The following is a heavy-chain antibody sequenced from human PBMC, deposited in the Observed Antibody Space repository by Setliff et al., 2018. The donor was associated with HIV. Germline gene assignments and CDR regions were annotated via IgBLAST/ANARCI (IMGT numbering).Heavy chain of an antibody. Sequence: QPGGSLRLSCSASGFNFGEYALSWVRQAPGKGLEWVAFIRTKAYSGTTEYAASVKDRFTISRDDSKSIAYLQMNSLKTEDSAVYYCSRDVLTNNYYYYGMDVWGQGTKVTV. CDR2: IRTKAYSGTT. CDR1: GFNFGEYA. CDR3: SRDVLTNNYYYYGMDV. V-gene: IGHV3-49*04. D-gene: IGHD4-4*01. J-gene: IGHJ6*02.